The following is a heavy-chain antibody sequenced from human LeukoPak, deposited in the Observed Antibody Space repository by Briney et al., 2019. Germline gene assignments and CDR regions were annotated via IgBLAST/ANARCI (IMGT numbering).Heavy chain of an antibody. CDR1: GFTFSSYG. CDR3: ARGGYYGSGTYYSPTSPH. D-gene: IGHD3-10*01. J-gene: IGHJ4*02. V-gene: IGHV3-23*01. Sequence: SGGSLRLSCAASGFTFSSYGMTWVRQAPGKGLEWVSSISGSGDNTYYADSVKGRFTFSRDNSKDTLYLQMNSLRAEDTAVYYCARGGYYGSGTYYSPTSPHWGQGTLVTVSS. CDR2: ISGSGDNT.